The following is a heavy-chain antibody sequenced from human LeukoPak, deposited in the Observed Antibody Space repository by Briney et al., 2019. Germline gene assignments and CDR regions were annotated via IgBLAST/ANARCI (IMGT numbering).Heavy chain of an antibody. CDR3: ARDVVVVPAAPDAFDI. Sequence: SETLSLTCTVSGGSISSGSYYWSWIRQPAGKGLEWIGRIYTSGSTNYNPSLKSRVTISVDTSKNQFSLKLSSVTAADTAVYYCARDVVVVPAAPDAFDIWGQGTMVTVSS. V-gene: IGHV4-61*02. J-gene: IGHJ3*02. D-gene: IGHD2-2*01. CDR2: IYTSGST. CDR1: GGSISSGSYY.